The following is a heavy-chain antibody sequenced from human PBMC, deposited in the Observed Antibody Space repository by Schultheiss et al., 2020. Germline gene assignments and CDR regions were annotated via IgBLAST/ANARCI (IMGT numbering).Heavy chain of an antibody. D-gene: IGHD3-3*01. CDR1: GGSISSGGYY. V-gene: IGHV4-31*03. CDR3: ARRITIFGLVPDFDL. Sequence: SETLSLTCTVSGGSISSGGYYWSWIRQHPGKGLEWIGYIYYSGSTYYNPSLKSRVTISVDTSKNQFSLKLSSVTAADTAVYYCARRITIFGLVPDFDLWGRGKLVTVSS. J-gene: IGHJ2*01. CDR2: IYYSGST.